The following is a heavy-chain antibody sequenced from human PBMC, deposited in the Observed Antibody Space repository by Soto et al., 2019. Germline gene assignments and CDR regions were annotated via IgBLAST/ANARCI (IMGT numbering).Heavy chain of an antibody. CDR3: ARADGYVWGSYRLDY. CDR1: GFTFSSYS. D-gene: IGHD3-16*02. J-gene: IGHJ4*02. CDR2: ISSSSSYI. Sequence: EVQLVESGGGLVKPGGSLRLSCAASGFTFSSYSMNWVRQAPGKGLEWVSSISSSSSYIYYADSVKGRFTISRDNAKNSLYLQMNSLRAEDTAVYYCARADGYVWGSYRLDYWGQGTLVTVSS. V-gene: IGHV3-21*01.